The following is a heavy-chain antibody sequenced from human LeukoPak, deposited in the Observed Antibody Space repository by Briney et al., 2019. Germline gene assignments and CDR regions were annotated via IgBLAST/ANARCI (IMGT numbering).Heavy chain of an antibody. CDR3: ARLNYYDGSGYYPDY. CDR2: VRNRANSYIT. J-gene: IGHJ4*02. D-gene: IGHD3-22*01. CDR1: GFTFSDHH. Sequence: GGSLRLSCAASGFTFSDHHMDWVRQAPGGGLEWVGRVRNRANSYITKYAASVTGRFTISRDDSKNSMFLQMNSLKTEDTAVYYCARLNYYDGSGYYPDYWGQGTLVTVSS. V-gene: IGHV3-72*01.